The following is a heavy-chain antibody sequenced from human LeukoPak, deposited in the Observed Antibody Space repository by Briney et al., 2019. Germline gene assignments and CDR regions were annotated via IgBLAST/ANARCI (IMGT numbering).Heavy chain of an antibody. CDR2: ISYDGSDK. Sequence: GGSLRLSCAASGFTFSRHGLHWVRQAPGKGLEWVAVISYDGSDKYYADSVKGRFTISRDNPKNTLYLQMNSLRAEDTAVYYCANIAARSILGVSTPLAFDYWGQGTLVTVSS. J-gene: IGHJ4*02. V-gene: IGHV3-30*18. CDR1: GFTFSRHG. CDR3: ANIAARSILGVSTPLAFDY. D-gene: IGHD3-3*01.